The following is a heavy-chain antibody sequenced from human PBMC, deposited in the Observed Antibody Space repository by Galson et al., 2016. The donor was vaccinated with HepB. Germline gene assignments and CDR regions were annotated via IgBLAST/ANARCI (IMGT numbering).Heavy chain of an antibody. V-gene: IGHV3-53*01. CDR2: IYSGGST. CDR1: GFTVSSNY. J-gene: IGHJ4*02. Sequence: SLRLSCAASGFTVSSNYLSWVRQAPGKGLEWVSVIYSGGSTYYADSVRGRFTISRDNSNNILYLQMNSLRAEDTAVYYCAKSLTALDFWGQGTVVTVSS. CDR3: AKSLTALDF.